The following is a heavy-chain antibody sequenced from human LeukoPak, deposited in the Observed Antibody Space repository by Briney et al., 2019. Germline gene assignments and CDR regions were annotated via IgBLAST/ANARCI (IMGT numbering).Heavy chain of an antibody. CDR3: AKLLNEGTTYDH. J-gene: IGHJ4*02. Sequence: GGPLRLSCAASGFPFSRFWMSWVRQARGKGLEWVASINQDESRKHYADSVKGRFTISRDNAKNSLLLQMNSLRAEDTAAYFCAKLLNEGTTYDHWGQGALVTVSS. D-gene: IGHD1-1*01. CDR1: GFPFSRFW. CDR2: INQDESRK. V-gene: IGHV3-7*01.